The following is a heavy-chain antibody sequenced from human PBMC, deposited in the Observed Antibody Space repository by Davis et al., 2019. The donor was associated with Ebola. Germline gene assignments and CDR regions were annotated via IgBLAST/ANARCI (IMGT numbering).Heavy chain of an antibody. CDR1: GGSISSGGYY. J-gene: IGHJ6*02. CDR3: ARTWFGEPYGMDV. Sequence: PSETLSLTCTVSGGSISSGGYYWSWIRQHPGKGLEWIGYIYYSGSTYYNPSLKSRVTISVDTSKNQFSLKLSSVTAADTAVYYYARTWFGEPYGMDVWGQGTTVTVSS. D-gene: IGHD3-10*01. V-gene: IGHV4-31*03. CDR2: IYYSGST.